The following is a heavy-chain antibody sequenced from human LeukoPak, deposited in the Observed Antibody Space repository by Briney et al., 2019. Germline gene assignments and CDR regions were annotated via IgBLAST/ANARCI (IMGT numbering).Heavy chain of an antibody. V-gene: IGHV4-34*01. CDR3: ARALSDSSGYYYVGY. Sequence: SETLSLTCAVYGGSFSGYYWSWIRQPPGKGLEWIGEINHSGSTNYNPSLKSRVTISVDTSKNQFSLKLSSVTAADTAVYYCARALSDSSGYYYVGYWGQGTLVTVSS. CDR2: INHSGST. D-gene: IGHD3-22*01. CDR1: GGSFSGYY. J-gene: IGHJ4*02.